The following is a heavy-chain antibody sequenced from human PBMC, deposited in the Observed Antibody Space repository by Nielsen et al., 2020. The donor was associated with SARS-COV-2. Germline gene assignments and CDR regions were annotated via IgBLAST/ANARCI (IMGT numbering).Heavy chain of an antibody. CDR3: ARESGSGSYGDY. J-gene: IGHJ4*02. Sequence: GESLKISCAASGFTFDDYAMHWVRQAPGKGLEWVAVIWYDGSNKYYADSVKGRFTISRDNSKNTLYLQMNSLRAEDTAVYYCARESGSGSYGDYWGQGTLVTVSS. V-gene: IGHV3-33*08. CDR1: GFTFDDYA. CDR2: IWYDGSNK. D-gene: IGHD3-10*01.